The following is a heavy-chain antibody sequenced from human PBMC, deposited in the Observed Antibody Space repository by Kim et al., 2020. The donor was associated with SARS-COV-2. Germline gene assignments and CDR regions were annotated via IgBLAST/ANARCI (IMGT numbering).Heavy chain of an antibody. D-gene: IGHD4-17*01. Sequence: SETLSLTCAVYGGSFSGYYWSWIRQPPGKGLEWIGEINHSGSTNYNPSLKSRVTISVDTSKNQFSLKLSSVTAADTAVYYCARGYGGNPPRAYWYFDLWGRGTLVTVSS. J-gene: IGHJ2*01. CDR3: ARGYGGNPPRAYWYFDL. CDR2: INHSGST. V-gene: IGHV4-34*01. CDR1: GGSFSGYY.